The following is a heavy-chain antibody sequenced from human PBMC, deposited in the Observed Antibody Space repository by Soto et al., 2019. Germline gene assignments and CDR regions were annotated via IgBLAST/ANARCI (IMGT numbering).Heavy chain of an antibody. CDR1: GGSISSYY. CDR3: AREIGYGELDY. V-gene: IGHV4-59*01. D-gene: IGHD1-26*01. CDR2: IYYSGST. J-gene: IGHJ4*02. Sequence: SETLSLTCTVSGGSISSYYWSWIRQPPGKGLEWIGYIYYSGSTNYNPSLKSRVTISVDTSKNQFSLRLSSVTAADTAVYYCAREIGYGELDYWGQGTLVTVSS.